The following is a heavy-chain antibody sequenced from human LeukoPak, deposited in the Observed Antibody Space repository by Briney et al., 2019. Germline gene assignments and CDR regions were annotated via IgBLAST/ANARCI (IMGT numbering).Heavy chain of an antibody. D-gene: IGHD3-10*01. Sequence: PGGSLRLSCAASGFTFSNAWMSWVRQAPGKGLEWVGRIKSKTDGGTTDYAAPVKGRFTISRDDSKNTLYLQMNSLKTEDTAVYYCTTDFITMVRGVKVTKTFDYWGQGTLVTVSS. CDR2: IKSKTDGGTT. CDR1: GFTFSNAW. CDR3: TTDFITMVRGVKVTKTFDY. J-gene: IGHJ4*02. V-gene: IGHV3-15*01.